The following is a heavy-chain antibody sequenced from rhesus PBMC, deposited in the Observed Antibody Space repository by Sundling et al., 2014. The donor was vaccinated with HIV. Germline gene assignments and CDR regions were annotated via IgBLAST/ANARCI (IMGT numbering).Heavy chain of an antibody. V-gene: IGHV4-80*01. CDR1: GASISSSL. CDR2: INGNSGST. Sequence: QVQLQESGPGLVKPSETLSLTCTVSGASISSSLWSWIRQPPGKGLEWIGEINGNSGSTNYNPSLKSRVTISTDTSKNQFSLKLTSVTAADTAVYFCARGGIVAGLWGQGVLVTVSS. CDR3: ARGGIVAGL. D-gene: IGHD6-13*01. J-gene: IGHJ4*01.